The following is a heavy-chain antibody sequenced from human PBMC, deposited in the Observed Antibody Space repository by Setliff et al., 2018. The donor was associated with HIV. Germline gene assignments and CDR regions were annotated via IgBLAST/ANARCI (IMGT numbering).Heavy chain of an antibody. D-gene: IGHD2-15*01. CDR3: ARDSRDIVVVIAPEPEPYYYYGMDV. CDR2: IIPIFGTP. V-gene: IGHV1-69*13. CDR1: GDTYNSHA. J-gene: IGHJ6*04. Sequence: SVKVSCKASGDTYNSHAISWVRQAPGQGLEWMGGIIPIFGTPNYAQKFKGRLTITADESTSTVYMELSSLRSEDTAVYYCARDSRDIVVVIAPEPEPYYYYGMDVWGEGTTVTVSS.